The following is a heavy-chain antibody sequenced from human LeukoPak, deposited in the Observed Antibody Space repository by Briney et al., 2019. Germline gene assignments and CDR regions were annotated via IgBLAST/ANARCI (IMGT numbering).Heavy chain of an antibody. Sequence: AGGSQRLSCAPCAYSFSDHWMTWARQSRGKGGHWVAHIERDRSEEYYGDSVKGRFTISRDNAKTTLYLQMNSLRAENTAVYYCARWNSGWEFDYWGQGALVTVSS. CDR1: AYSFSDHW. V-gene: IGHV3-7*05. J-gene: IGHJ4*02. D-gene: IGHD6-19*01. CDR3: ARWNSGWEFDY. CDR2: IERDRSEE.